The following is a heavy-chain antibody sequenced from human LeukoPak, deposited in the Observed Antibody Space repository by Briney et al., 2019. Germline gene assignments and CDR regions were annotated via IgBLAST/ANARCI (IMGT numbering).Heavy chain of an antibody. CDR2: INWNGGST. V-gene: IGHV3-20*04. CDR1: GFTFDDYG. Sequence: GGSLRLSCAASGFTFDDYGMSWVRQAPGKGLEWVSGINWNGGSTGYADSVKGRFTISRDNAKNSLYLQMNSLRAEDTAVYYCARGRYRTAVAGRVDYWGQGTLVTVSS. CDR3: ARGRYRTAVAGRVDY. J-gene: IGHJ4*02. D-gene: IGHD6-19*01.